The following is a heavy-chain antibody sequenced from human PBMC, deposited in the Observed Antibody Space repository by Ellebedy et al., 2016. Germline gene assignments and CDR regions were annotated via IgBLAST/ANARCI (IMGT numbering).Heavy chain of an antibody. CDR2: VNTFSGNI. J-gene: IGHJ4*02. CDR1: GYSFTTFS. V-gene: IGHV1-18*04. CDR3: AKTSGWGYGEN. D-gene: IGHD3-10*01. Sequence: ASVKVSCXASGYSFTTFSITWVRQVPGQGLEWMGFVNTFSGNIKFAQKFQGRVSMTTDSSTHTAYMDLRSLRSDDTAMYYCAKTSGWGYGENWGQGTLVTVSS.